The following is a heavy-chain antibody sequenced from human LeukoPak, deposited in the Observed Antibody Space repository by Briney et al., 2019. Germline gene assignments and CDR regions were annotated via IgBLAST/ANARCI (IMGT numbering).Heavy chain of an antibody. Sequence: PGGSLRLSCAASGFTFSHFWVSWVRQAPEKGLEWVATIKPDGSEGHYVDSVKGRFTISRDNAKNSLYLQMNSLRDEDTAVYYCATERNWAFDYWGQGTLVTVSS. V-gene: IGHV3-7*01. J-gene: IGHJ4*02. D-gene: IGHD7-27*01. CDR2: IKPDGSEG. CDR3: ATERNWAFDY. CDR1: GFTFSHFW.